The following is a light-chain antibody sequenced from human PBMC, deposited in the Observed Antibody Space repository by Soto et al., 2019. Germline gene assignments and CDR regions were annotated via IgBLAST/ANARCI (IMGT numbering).Light chain of an antibody. Sequence: EMVLTQSPGTLSLSPGNTATLSCRASQSVPTNYLAWYQQKPGQAPSLLIYGASRRATGIPDRFSGSGSGTDFTLTIRLEPEDFAVYYCQQYGDSPRTFGGGTKVDIK. V-gene: IGKV3-20*01. CDR2: GAS. J-gene: IGKJ4*01. CDR1: QSVPTNY. CDR3: QQYGDSPRT.